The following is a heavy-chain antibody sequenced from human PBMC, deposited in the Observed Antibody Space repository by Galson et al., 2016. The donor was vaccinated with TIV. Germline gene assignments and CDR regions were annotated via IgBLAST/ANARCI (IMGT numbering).Heavy chain of an antibody. J-gene: IGHJ4*02. V-gene: IGHV3-66*02. CDR1: GLSVSINY. D-gene: IGHD1-26*01. CDR3: AIDVSGKDEF. Sequence: SLRLSCAASGLSVSINYMTWVRQAPGKGLEWVSLISDAGTAYYADSVRGRFTISRDTSENTLYLQMNSLRVEDTAVYYCAIDVSGKDEFWGQGTLVTVSS. CDR2: ISDAGTA.